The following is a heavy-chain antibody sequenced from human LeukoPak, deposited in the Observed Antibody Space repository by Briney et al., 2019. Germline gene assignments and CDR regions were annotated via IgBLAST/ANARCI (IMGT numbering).Heavy chain of an antibody. CDR3: ARGPPYGARCDYLDY. J-gene: IGHJ4*02. V-gene: IGHV3-7*01. CDR2: IKKDGSEK. CDR1: GFTFSDHW. D-gene: IGHD4/OR15-4a*01. Sequence: GGSLRLSCAASGFTFSDHWMSWVRQVPGKGLEWVADIKKDGSEKNEVDSAKGRFTISRDNAKNSLYLEMNSLRAEDTAVYYCARGPPYGARCDYLDYWGQGALVTVSS.